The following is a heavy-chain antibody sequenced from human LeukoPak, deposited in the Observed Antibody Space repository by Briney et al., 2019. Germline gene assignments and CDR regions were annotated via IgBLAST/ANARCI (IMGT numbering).Heavy chain of an antibody. J-gene: IGHJ5*02. CDR1: GGSISSYY. V-gene: IGHV4-59*01. Sequence: PSETLSLTCTVSGGSISSYYWSWIRQPPGKGLEWIGYIYYSGSTSYNPSLKSRVTISVDTSKNQFSLKLSSVTAADTAVYYCARADYDSRANWFDPWGQGTLVTVSS. CDR3: ARADYDSRANWFDP. D-gene: IGHD3-22*01. CDR2: IYYSGST.